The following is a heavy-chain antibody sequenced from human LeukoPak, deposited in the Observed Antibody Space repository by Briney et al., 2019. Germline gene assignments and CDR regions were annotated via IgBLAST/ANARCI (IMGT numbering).Heavy chain of an antibody. J-gene: IGHJ6*03. V-gene: IGHV4-59*01. Sequence: PSETLSLTCNVSGGSISGYHWSWIRQPPGKGLEWLGYIYYSGSSNYNPSLKSRVTISADTSKNQFSLKLSSVTAVDTAVYYCARVPRSYYYYYYMDVWGKGTTVTVSS. CDR1: GGSISGYH. CDR3: ARVPRSYYYYYYMDV. CDR2: IYYSGSS.